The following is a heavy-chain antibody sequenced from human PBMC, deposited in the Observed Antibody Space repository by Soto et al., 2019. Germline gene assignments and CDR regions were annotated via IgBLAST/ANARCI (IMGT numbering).Heavy chain of an antibody. CDR3: VRMNADSYQFYYAMDV. D-gene: IGHD4-17*01. V-gene: IGHV2-26*01. Sequence: SGPTLVKPTETLTLTCTVSGFSLSTGRMGVSWIRQPPGKALEWLAHIFSDNERSYSTSMQGRLTISKDPSGSQVVLSMTNLDPVDTGTYYCVRMNADSYQFYYAMDVWGQGTTVTVSS. CDR1: GFSLSTGRMG. CDR2: IFSDNER. J-gene: IGHJ6*02.